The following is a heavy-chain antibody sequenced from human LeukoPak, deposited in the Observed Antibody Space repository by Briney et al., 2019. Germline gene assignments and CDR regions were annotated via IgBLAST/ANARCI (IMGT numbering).Heavy chain of an antibody. V-gene: IGHV3-23*01. J-gene: IGHJ6*03. D-gene: IGHD4-23*01. CDR1: GFTFSSYA. Sequence: GGSLRLSCPASGFTFSSYAMSWLRQAPGKGLEWVSAISGSGGSTYYADSVKGRFTISRDNSKNTLYLQMNSLRAEDTAVYYCARVFRSGVRNSPYYYYYYMDVWGKGTTVTVSS. CDR3: ARVFRSGVRNSPYYYYYYMDV. CDR2: ISGSGGST.